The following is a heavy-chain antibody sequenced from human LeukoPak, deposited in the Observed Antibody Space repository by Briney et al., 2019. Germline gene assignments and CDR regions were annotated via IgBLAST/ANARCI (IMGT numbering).Heavy chain of an antibody. J-gene: IGHJ5*02. CDR2: INHSGST. Sequence: SETLSLTCAAYGGSVSGYYWIWIRQPPGKGLEWIGEINHSGSTNYNPSLKSRVTISVDTSKNQFSLKLSSVTAADTAVYYCARIPYGGSGWFDPWGQGTLVTVSS. V-gene: IGHV4-34*01. D-gene: IGHD6-19*01. CDR1: GGSVSGYY. CDR3: ARIPYGGSGWFDP.